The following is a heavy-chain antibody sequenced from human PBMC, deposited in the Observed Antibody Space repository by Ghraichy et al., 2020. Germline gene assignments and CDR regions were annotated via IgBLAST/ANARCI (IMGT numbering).Heavy chain of an antibody. D-gene: IGHD3-22*01. Sequence: SETLSLTCTVSGGSISSSSYYWGWIRQPPRKGLEWIGSIYYSGSTYYNPSLKSRVTISVDTSKNQFSLKLSSVTAADTAVYYCARIYYDSSGYRWFDPWGQGTLVTVSS. J-gene: IGHJ5*02. CDR3: ARIYYDSSGYRWFDP. V-gene: IGHV4-39*01. CDR2: IYYSGST. CDR1: GGSISSSSYY.